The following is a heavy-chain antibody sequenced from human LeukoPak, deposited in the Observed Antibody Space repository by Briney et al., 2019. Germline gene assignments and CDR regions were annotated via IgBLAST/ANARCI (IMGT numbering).Heavy chain of an antibody. D-gene: IGHD3-10*01. V-gene: IGHV3-23*01. CDR2: ISGSDGST. CDR3: VKYGADV. Sequence: PGGSLRLSCAASEFTFSSYSMNWVRQAPGKGLEWVSAISGSDGSTCYADSVKGRFTISRDDSKNTLYLQMNSLRAEDTAVYYCVKYGADVWGQGTTVTVSS. J-gene: IGHJ6*02. CDR1: EFTFSSYS.